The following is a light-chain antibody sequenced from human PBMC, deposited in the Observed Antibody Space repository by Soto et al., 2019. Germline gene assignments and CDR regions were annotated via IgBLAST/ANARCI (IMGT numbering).Light chain of an antibody. CDR3: QSYDSGLSGSV. J-gene: IGLJ3*02. CDR1: DSNIGENFD. Sequence: QSVLTQPPSVSGAPGQRVTISCTGSDSNIGENFDVHWYQQLPGTAPKLLIYGNNNRPSVVPDRFSASRSGTSASLAITGLQAEDEADYYCQSYDSGLSGSVFGGGTKVTVL. CDR2: GNN. V-gene: IGLV1-40*01.